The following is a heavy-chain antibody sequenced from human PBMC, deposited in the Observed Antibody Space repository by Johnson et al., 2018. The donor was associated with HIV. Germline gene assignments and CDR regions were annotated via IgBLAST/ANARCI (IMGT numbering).Heavy chain of an antibody. J-gene: IGHJ3*02. CDR3: AREEGNYILTRGDAFDI. Sequence: MLLVESGGGLVQPGGSLRLSCAASGFTFSSYWMSWVRQAPGKGLEWVANIKQDGSEKYYVDSVKGRFTISRDNAKNSLYLQMNSLSAEDTAVYYCAREEGNYILTRGDAFDIWGQGTMVTVSS. D-gene: IGHD3-9*01. V-gene: IGHV3-7*01. CDR1: GFTFSSYW. CDR2: IKQDGSEK.